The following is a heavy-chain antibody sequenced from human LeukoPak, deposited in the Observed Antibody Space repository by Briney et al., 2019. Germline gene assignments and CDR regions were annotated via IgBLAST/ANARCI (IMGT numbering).Heavy chain of an antibody. CDR1: GFTFSSYS. D-gene: IGHD2-2*01. CDR2: ISSSSSYI. Sequence: GGSLRLSCAASGFTFSSYSMNWVRQAPGKGLEWVSSISSSSSYIYYADSVKGRFTISRDNAKNSLYLQMNSLRAEDTAVYYCARDVRVVGCYYYMDVWGKGTTVTVSS. J-gene: IGHJ6*03. CDR3: ARDVRVVGCYYYMDV. V-gene: IGHV3-21*01.